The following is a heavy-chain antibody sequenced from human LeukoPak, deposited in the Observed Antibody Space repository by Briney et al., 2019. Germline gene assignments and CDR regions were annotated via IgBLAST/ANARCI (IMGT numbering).Heavy chain of an antibody. CDR1: GGSISSYY. D-gene: IGHD2-8*01. V-gene: IGHV4-59*01. J-gene: IGHJ4*02. Sequence: SETLSLTCTVSGGSISSYYWRWIRQPPGKGLEWIGYIYYSGSTNYNPSLKSRVTISVDTSKNQFSLKLSSVTAADTAVYYCARDRGYCTNGVCYPLPYFDYWGQGTLVTVSS. CDR2: IYYSGST. CDR3: ARDRGYCTNGVCYPLPYFDY.